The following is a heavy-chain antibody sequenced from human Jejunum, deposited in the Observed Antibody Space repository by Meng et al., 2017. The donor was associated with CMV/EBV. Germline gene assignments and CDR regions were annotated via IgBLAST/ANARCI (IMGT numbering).Heavy chain of an antibody. CDR2: IYYSGST. D-gene: IGHD7-27*01. Sequence: QLHLQESGHGLVKPSDTRSLTLTVSCVSISSSSYAWGWIRQPPGKGLESIGSIYYSGSTYYTPSLKSRVTISVDTSKNQFSLKLSSVTAADTAVYYCASPLGILGIVDLWGRGTLVTVSS. CDR1: CVSISSSSYA. J-gene: IGHJ2*01. V-gene: IGHV4-39*01. CDR3: ASPLGILGIVDL.